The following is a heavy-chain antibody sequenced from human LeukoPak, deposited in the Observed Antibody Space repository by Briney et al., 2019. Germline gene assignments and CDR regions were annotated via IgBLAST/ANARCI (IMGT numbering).Heavy chain of an antibody. CDR1: GFTFTTHD. J-gene: IGHJ4*02. V-gene: IGHV3-23*01. Sequence: GGCPRLSCAAPGFTFTTHDMTWGRQAPGKGLELGSGISGSGRTTNYADSVKGRFTISRDNSKNTLFLQMNNLRAEDTAVYYCAKDRDCSSTSCYVPFDSWGQGTLVTVSS. D-gene: IGHD2-2*01. CDR3: AKDRDCSSTSCYVPFDS. CDR2: ISGSGRTT.